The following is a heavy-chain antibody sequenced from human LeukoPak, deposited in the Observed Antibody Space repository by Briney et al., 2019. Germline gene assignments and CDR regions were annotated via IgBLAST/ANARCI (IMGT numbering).Heavy chain of an antibody. CDR3: AGNLGSGYSYLFDY. D-gene: IGHD2-15*01. Sequence: SETLSLTCTVTGGSSSSYYWSWIRQPPGKGLEWIGYVYNSEYASYNPSLRSRVSISFDTSENQFSLSLTSVTAADTAVYYCAGNLGSGYSYLFDYWGQGTLVTVSS. J-gene: IGHJ4*02. CDR2: VYNSEYA. V-gene: IGHV4-59*08. CDR1: GGSSSSYY.